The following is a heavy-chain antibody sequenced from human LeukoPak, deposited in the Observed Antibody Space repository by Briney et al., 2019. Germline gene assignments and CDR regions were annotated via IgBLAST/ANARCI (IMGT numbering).Heavy chain of an antibody. D-gene: IGHD2-21*01. J-gene: IGHJ3*02. CDR3: ARSVSWGLLVRDDAFDI. CDR1: GGSISSYH. V-gene: IGHV4-59*08. Sequence: SETLSLTCTVSGGSISSYHWIWIRQPPGKGLEWIGYIHYSGSTNYNPSLNSRVTTSVDTSKTQFSLKLRSVTAADTAVYYCARSVSWGLLVRDDAFDIWGQGTMVTVSS. CDR2: IHYSGST.